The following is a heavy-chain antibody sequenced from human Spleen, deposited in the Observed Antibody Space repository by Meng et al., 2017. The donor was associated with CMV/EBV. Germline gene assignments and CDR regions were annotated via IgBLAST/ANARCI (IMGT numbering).Heavy chain of an antibody. D-gene: IGHD2-2*02. CDR2: INPSGGST. Sequence: ASVKVSCKASGYTFTSYYMHWVRQAPGQGLEWMGIINPSGGSTSYAQKFQGRVTMTRDTSTSTVYMELSSLRSEDTAVYYCARDCSTTNCYTGLDFWGQGTLVTVSS. J-gene: IGHJ4*02. CDR3: ARDCSTTNCYTGLDF. CDR1: GYTFTSYY. V-gene: IGHV1-46*01.